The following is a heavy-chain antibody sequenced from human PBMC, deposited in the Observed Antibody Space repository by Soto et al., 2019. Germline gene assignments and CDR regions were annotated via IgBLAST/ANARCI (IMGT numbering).Heavy chain of an antibody. D-gene: IGHD3-10*01. Sequence: EVQLVKSGGGLAQPGGSLRLSCAASGLTFSSYWMTWVRQAPGKGLEWVANIKQDGSEKYYVDSVKGRFTISRDNAKNSLYLQMNNLRVEDTAVYYCARGEAIGDDPWGHGTLVTVSS. CDR1: GLTFSSYW. CDR2: IKQDGSEK. V-gene: IGHV3-7*01. J-gene: IGHJ5*02. CDR3: ARGEAIGDDP.